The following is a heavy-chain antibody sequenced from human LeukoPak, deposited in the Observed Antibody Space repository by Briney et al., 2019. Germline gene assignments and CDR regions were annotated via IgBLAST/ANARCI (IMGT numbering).Heavy chain of an antibody. CDR1: GYTFTGYY. Sequence: ASVKVSCKASGYTFTGYYMHWVRQAPGQGLEWMGWINPNSGGTNYAQKFQGRVTMTRDTSISTAYMELSRLRSDDTAVYYCARDRATLPTYYYDSSGYYDDYWGQGTLVTVSS. D-gene: IGHD3-22*01. CDR3: ARDRATLPTYYYDSSGYYDDY. J-gene: IGHJ4*02. CDR2: INPNSGGT. V-gene: IGHV1-2*02.